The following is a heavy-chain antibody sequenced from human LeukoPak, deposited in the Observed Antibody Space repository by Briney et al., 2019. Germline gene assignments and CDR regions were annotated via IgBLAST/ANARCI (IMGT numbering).Heavy chain of an antibody. CDR1: GFTFSSYA. J-gene: IGHJ4*02. Sequence: PGGSLRLSCAASGFTFSSYAMSWVRQAPGKGLEWVANINQDGSEKYYVDSVTGRFTISRDNATNSLYLQMNGLRAEDTAVYYCARGALIDYWGQGTLVTVSS. CDR3: ARGALIDY. V-gene: IGHV3-7*01. CDR2: INQDGSEK.